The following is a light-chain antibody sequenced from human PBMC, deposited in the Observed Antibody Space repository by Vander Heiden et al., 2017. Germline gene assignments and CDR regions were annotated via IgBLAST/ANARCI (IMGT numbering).Light chain of an antibody. CDR2: AAS. CDR3: QQDDSYPYT. Sequence: GDRVTITCRASQGISSYLAWYQQKPGKAPKLLIYAASTLQSGVPSRISGSGSGTDFTLTISCLQSEDFATYYCQQDDSYPYTFGQGTKLEIK. J-gene: IGKJ2*01. CDR1: QGISSY. V-gene: IGKV1-8*01.